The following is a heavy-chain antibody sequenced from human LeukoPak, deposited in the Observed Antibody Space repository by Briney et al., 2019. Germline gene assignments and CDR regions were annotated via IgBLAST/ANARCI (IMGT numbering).Heavy chain of an antibody. CDR1: GPTFRSYG. J-gene: IGHJ6*02. Sequence: GGSLRLSCVASGPTFRSYGMHWVRQAPGKGLEWVAVIWYDGSNKYYADSVKGRFTISRDNSKNTLYLQMNSLRVGDTAVYYCATLLGGDGMDVWGQGTTVIVPS. D-gene: IGHD3-16*01. V-gene: IGHV3-33*01. CDR2: IWYDGSNK. CDR3: ATLLGGDGMDV.